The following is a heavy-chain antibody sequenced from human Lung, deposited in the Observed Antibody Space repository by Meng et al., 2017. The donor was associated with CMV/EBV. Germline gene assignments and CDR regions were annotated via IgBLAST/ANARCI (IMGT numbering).Heavy chain of an antibody. CDR1: GGSISSSNW. D-gene: IGHD6-19*01. Sequence: QVHISESGPGLVKPSGTLSLTCAVSGGSISSSNWWSWVRQPPGKGLEWIGEIYHSGSTNYNPSLKSRVTISVDKSKNQFSLKLSSVTAADTAVYYCASFPPPGKQWLVTDYWGQGTLVTVSS. V-gene: IGHV4-4*02. J-gene: IGHJ4*02. CDR3: ASFPPPGKQWLVTDY. CDR2: IYHSGST.